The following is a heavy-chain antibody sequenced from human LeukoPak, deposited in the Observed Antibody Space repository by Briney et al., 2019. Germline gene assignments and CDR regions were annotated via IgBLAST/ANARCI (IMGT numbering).Heavy chain of an antibody. D-gene: IGHD6-19*01. Sequence: SETLSLTCTVSGGSISSYYWSWIRQPPGKGLEWIGYIYYSGSTNYNPSLKSRVTISVDTSKNQFSLKLSSVTAADTAVYYCARDPGSSGWYDEFGYWGQGTLVTVSS. CDR3: ARDPGSSGWYDEFGY. J-gene: IGHJ4*02. V-gene: IGHV4-59*01. CDR2: IYYSGST. CDR1: GGSISSYY.